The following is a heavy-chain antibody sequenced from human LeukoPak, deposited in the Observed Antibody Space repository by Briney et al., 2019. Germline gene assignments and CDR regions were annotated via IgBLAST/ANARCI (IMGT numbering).Heavy chain of an antibody. V-gene: IGHV3-9*01. D-gene: IGHD2-15*01. CDR1: GFTFDDYA. J-gene: IGHJ3*02. CDR3: AGYCSGGSCYPEAAFDI. CDR2: ISWNSGSI. Sequence: GRSLRLSCAASGFTFDDYAMHWVRQAPGKGLEWVSGISWNSGSIGYADSVKSRFTISRDNAKNSLYLQMNSLRAEDTALYYCAGYCSGGSCYPEAAFDIWGQGTMVTVSS.